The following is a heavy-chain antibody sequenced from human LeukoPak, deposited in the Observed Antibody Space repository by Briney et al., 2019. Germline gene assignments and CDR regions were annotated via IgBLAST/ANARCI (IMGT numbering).Heavy chain of an antibody. J-gene: IGHJ4*02. CDR2: IYYSGST. CDR3: ARGGAYCGGDCYYPHDFDY. Sequence: SETLSLTCTVSGGSISSGGYYWSWIRQHPGKGLEWIGYIYYSGSTNYNHSLKSRVTISVDTSKNQFSLKLSSVTAADTAVYYCARGGAYCGGDCYYPHDFDYWGQGALVTVSS. CDR1: GGSISSGGYY. V-gene: IGHV4-61*08. D-gene: IGHD2-21*02.